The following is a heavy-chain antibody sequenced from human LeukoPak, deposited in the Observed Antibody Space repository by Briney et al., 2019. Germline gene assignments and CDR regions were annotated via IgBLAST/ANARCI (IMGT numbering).Heavy chain of an antibody. D-gene: IGHD3-10*01. CDR2: IKQDGSAE. CDR3: ARDVGASGSLDY. Sequence: GGSLRLSCAASGFIFTNYWMNWVRQTPGKGLEWVANIKQDGSAEYYVDSGRGRFTISRDNAQNSFYLQMNSLRVEDTAVYYCARDVGASGSLDYWGQGTLVTVSS. J-gene: IGHJ4*02. V-gene: IGHV3-7*03. CDR1: GFIFTNYW.